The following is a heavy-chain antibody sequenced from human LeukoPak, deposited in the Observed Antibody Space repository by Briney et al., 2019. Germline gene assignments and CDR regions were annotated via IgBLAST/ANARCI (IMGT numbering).Heavy chain of an antibody. V-gene: IGHV4-59*11. D-gene: IGHD4-17*01. CDR3: ARDVVTVTKGFDI. CDR2: ISYIGST. J-gene: IGHJ3*02. CDR1: TDSFSSHY. Sequence: TETLSLTCAVSTDSFSSHYWTWLRQPPGKGLEWIGYISYIGSTNYNPSLKSRVTISIDTSKNQFSLKLSSVTAADTAVYYCARDVVTVTKGFDIWGQGTMVSVS.